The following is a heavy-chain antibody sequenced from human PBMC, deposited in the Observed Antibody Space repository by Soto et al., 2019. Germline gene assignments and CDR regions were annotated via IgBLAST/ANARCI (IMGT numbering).Heavy chain of an antibody. J-gene: IGHJ5*02. Sequence: EVQLVESGGAVVQAGGSLRLSCATYGFKFDDYSMHWVRQAPGKGLEWVSLISWDGSRTNYADSVRGRFTISRDSSKNSLYLQMNSLRTEDTALYYCAAADYGDYPNWFDPWCQGTLVTVSS. CDR2: ISWDGSRT. D-gene: IGHD4-17*01. CDR1: GFKFDDYS. V-gene: IGHV3-43*01. CDR3: AAADYGDYPNWFDP.